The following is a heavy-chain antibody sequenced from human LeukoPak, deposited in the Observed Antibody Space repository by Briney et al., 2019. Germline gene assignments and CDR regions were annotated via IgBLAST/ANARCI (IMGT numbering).Heavy chain of an antibody. CDR1: GFTFSDYY. J-gene: IGHJ4*02. CDR3: ARLRIQLWYYDY. V-gene: IGHV3-11*06. Sequence: GGSLRLTCAASGFTFSDYYMSWIRQAPGKGLEWVSYISSSSSYTNYADSVKGRFTISRDNAKNSLYLQMNSLRAEDTAVYYCARLRIQLWYYDYWGQGTLVTVSS. CDR2: ISSSSSYT. D-gene: IGHD5-18*01.